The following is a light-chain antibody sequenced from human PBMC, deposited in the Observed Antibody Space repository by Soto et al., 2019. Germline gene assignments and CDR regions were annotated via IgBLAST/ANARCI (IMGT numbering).Light chain of an antibody. Sequence: QSALTQPASVSGSPGQSITISCTGSSSDVGAYNMSPGSNNTQAKAPKLIIYEVSNRPSGVSDRFSGSKSGNTASLTISGLQAEDEADYHCSSYTTTTAWVFGGGTKVTVL. CDR2: EVS. CDR1: SSDVGAYN. CDR3: SSYTTTTAWV. V-gene: IGLV2-14*01. J-gene: IGLJ3*02.